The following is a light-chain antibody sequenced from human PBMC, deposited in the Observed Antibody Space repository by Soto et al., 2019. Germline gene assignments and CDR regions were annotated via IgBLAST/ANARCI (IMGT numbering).Light chain of an antibody. CDR1: SSDVGGYKY. V-gene: IGLV2-14*01. J-gene: IGLJ2*01. Sequence: QSALTQPASVSGSPGQSITISCTGTSSDVGGYKYVSWYQQHPGKAPKLMIYEVSNRPSGVSNRFSGSKSGNTASLTISGLQAEAEADYYCSSHTSTTHVVFGGGTKLTVL. CDR3: SSHTSTTHVV. CDR2: EVS.